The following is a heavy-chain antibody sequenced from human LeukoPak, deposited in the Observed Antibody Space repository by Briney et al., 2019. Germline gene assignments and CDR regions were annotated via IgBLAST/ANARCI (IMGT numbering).Heavy chain of an antibody. Sequence: SETLSLTCSVSGYSISSGYYWGWIRQSPGKGLEWIGSIYHRGTIYYNPSLKSRVTLLVDTSMNHLSLKLRSLTAADTAVYYCARGYYYDSSGYRHLFDYWGQGALVTVSS. CDR1: GYSISSGYY. CDR2: IYHRGTI. D-gene: IGHD3-22*01. J-gene: IGHJ4*02. CDR3: ARGYYYDSSGYRHLFDY. V-gene: IGHV4-38-2*02.